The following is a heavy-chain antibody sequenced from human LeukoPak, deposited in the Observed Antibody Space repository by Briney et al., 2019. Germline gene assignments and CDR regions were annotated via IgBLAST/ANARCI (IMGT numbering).Heavy chain of an antibody. Sequence: GGSLRLSCAASGFTFSSYAMHWVRQAPGKGLEWVAVISYDGSNKYYTDSVKGRFTISRDNSKNTLYLQMISLRPEDTAVYYCARDLGYDLDSGYFQHWGQGTLVTVSS. V-gene: IGHV3-30*04. J-gene: IGHJ1*01. CDR2: ISYDGSNK. CDR3: ARDLGYDLDSGYFQH. CDR1: GFTFSSYA. D-gene: IGHD3/OR15-3a*01.